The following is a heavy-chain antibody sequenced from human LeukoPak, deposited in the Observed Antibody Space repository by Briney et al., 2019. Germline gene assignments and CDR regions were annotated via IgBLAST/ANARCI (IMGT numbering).Heavy chain of an antibody. V-gene: IGHV4-39*07. CDR2: IYTSGST. Sequence: SETLSLTCTVSGGSISSSSYYWGWIRQPPGKGLEWIGRIYTSGSTNYNPSLKSRVTMSVDTSKNQFSLKLSSVTAADTAVYYCARESEWERDYYYYYYMDVWGKGTTVTISS. CDR3: ARESEWERDYYYYYYMDV. J-gene: IGHJ6*03. D-gene: IGHD1-26*01. CDR1: GGSISSSSYY.